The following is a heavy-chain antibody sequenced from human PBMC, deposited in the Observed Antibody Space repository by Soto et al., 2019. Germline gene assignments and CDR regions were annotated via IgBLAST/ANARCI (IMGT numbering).Heavy chain of an antibody. D-gene: IGHD5-12*01. V-gene: IGHV1-69*13. Sequence: GASVKVSCKASGGTFSSYAISWVRQAPGQGLEWMGGIIPIFGTANYAQKFQGRVTITADESTSTAYMELSSLRSEDTAVYYCERDRGYSGYETSDYWGQGTLVTVSS. CDR3: ERDRGYSGYETSDY. CDR2: IIPIFGTA. CDR1: GGTFSSYA. J-gene: IGHJ4*02.